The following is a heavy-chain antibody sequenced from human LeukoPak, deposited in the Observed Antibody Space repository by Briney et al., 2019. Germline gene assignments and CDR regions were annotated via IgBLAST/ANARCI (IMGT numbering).Heavy chain of an antibody. CDR1: GYTFTGYY. CDR3: ARVLITMIVVDYFDY. J-gene: IGHJ4*02. V-gene: IGHV1-2*02. Sequence: ASVKVSCKASGYTFTGYYMHWVRQAPGQGLEWMEWINPNSGGTNYAQKFQGRVTMTRDTSISTAYMELSRLRSDDTAVYYCARVLITMIVVDYFDYWGQGTLVTVSS. CDR2: INPNSGGT. D-gene: IGHD3-22*01.